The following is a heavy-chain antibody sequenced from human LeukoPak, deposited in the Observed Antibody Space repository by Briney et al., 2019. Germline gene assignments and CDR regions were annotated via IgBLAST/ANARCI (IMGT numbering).Heavy chain of an antibody. Sequence: GGSLRLSCAASGFTINNYALTWVRQAPGRGLEWVSSISGASTYYAESVKGRLSISRDNYKNTVYPQMSSLRAEDTAVYYCGRDPNGNYVGAFEFQRWGQGTLVTVSS. CDR3: GRDPNGNYVGAFEFQR. CDR1: GFTINNYA. V-gene: IGHV3-23*01. J-gene: IGHJ1*01. D-gene: IGHD4-17*01. CDR2: ISGAST.